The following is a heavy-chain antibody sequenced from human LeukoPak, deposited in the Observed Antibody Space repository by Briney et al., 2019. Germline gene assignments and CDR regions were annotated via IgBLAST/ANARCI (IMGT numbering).Heavy chain of an antibody. J-gene: IGHJ5*02. CDR1: GFTFSNYW. V-gene: IGHV3-7*01. Sequence: GGSLRLSCEASGFTFSNYWMGWVRQAPGKGLEWVANIKQDGSEKDYVDSVEGRFTIPRDNAKNSLYLQMNSLRPQDTAVYYCAREISSWFRTEGRFDPWGQGTLVAVSS. CDR2: IKQDGSEK. D-gene: IGHD6-13*01. CDR3: AREISSWFRTEGRFDP.